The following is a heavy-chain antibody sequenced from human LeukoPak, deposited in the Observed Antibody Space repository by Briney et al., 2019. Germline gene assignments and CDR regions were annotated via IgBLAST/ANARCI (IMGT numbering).Heavy chain of an antibody. CDR1: GGSISNYY. V-gene: IGHV4-59*08. CDR2: IYYSGVT. Sequence: SETLSLTCTVSGGSISNYYWSWIRQPPGKGLEWIGYIYYSGVTNYSPSLKSRVTISVDTSKNQFSLKLSSVTAADTAVYYCARQKVDFDWLRVSWFDPWGQGTLVTVSS. J-gene: IGHJ5*02. D-gene: IGHD3-9*01. CDR3: ARQKVDFDWLRVSWFDP.